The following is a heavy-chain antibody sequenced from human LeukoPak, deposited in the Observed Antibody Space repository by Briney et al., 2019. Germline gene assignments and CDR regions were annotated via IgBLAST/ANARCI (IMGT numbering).Heavy chain of an antibody. CDR2: IYYSGST. Sequence: SETLSLTCAVYGGSFSGYYWSWIRQPPGKGLEWIGYIYYSGSTNYNPSLKSRVTISVDTSKNQFSLKLSSVTTADTAVYYCARAGYSSGPPQTPWFDYWGQGTLVTVSS. CDR1: GGSFSGYY. CDR3: ARAGYSSGPPQTPWFDY. J-gene: IGHJ4*02. V-gene: IGHV4-59*01. D-gene: IGHD3-22*01.